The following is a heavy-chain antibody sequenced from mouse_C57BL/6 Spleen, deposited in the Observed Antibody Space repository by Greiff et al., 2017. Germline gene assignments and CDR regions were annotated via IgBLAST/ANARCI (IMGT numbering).Heavy chain of an antibody. CDR3: ARRYYYGSSYPFDY. V-gene: IGHV1-55*01. CDR2: IYPGSGST. D-gene: IGHD1-1*01. J-gene: IGHJ2*01. CDR1: GYTFTSYW. Sequence: VQLQQSGAELVKPGASVKMSCKASGYTFTSYWITWVKQRPGRGLEWIGDIYPGSGSTNYNEKFKSKATLTVDTSSSTAYMQLSSLTSEDSAVYYCARRYYYGSSYPFDYWGQGTTLTVSS.